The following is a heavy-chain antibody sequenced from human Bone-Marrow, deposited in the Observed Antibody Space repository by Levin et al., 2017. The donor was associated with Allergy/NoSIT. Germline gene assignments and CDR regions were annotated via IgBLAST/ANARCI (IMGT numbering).Heavy chain of an antibody. CDR3: AREAVAAASNWGWLDP. J-gene: IGHJ5*02. Sequence: PGESLKISCEASGFSFSRYGMHWVRQAPGKGLEWVALLWYDGLNKYCADSVKGRFTISRDNSKNTIFLQMDRLRDEDTGVYFCAREAVAAASNWGWLDPGGQGTLVTVSS. D-gene: IGHD7-27*01. CDR2: LWYDGLNK. V-gene: IGHV3-33*01. CDR1: GFSFSRYG.